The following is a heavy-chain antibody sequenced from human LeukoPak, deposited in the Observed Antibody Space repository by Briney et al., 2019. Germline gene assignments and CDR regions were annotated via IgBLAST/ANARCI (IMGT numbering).Heavy chain of an antibody. CDR3: AREFSWSGFFDY. Sequence: KTSETLSLTCTVSDVSISSYYWSWIRQPPGKGLEWIGHIYDSGSTNYNPSLKSRVTISVDTSKNQFSLKLSSVTAADTAVYYCAREFSWSGFFDYWGQGTLVTVSS. J-gene: IGHJ4*02. V-gene: IGHV4-59*01. CDR1: DVSISSYY. D-gene: IGHD3-3*01. CDR2: IYDSGST.